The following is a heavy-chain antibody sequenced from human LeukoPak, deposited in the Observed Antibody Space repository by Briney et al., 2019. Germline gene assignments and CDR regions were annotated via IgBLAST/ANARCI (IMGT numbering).Heavy chain of an antibody. CDR2: LYRGGST. V-gene: IGHV3-66*01. Sequence: GGSLRLSCAASGFTVSNNYMSWVRQAPGKGLEWVSVLYRGGSTYYADSVKGRFTISRDNSKNTLYLQMNSLRAEDTAVYYCARTSHDSSGYYAYYFDYWGQGTLVTVSS. D-gene: IGHD3-22*01. CDR3: ARTSHDSSGYYAYYFDY. CDR1: GFTVSNNY. J-gene: IGHJ4*02.